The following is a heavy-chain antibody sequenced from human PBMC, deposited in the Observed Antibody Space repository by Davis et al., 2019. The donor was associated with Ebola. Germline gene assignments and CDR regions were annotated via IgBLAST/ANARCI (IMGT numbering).Heavy chain of an antibody. CDR3: ARHRYDWSTGFYGMDV. V-gene: IGHV4-39*01. CDR2: MFHSGST. CDR1: GGSISSGSDY. J-gene: IGHJ6*02. D-gene: IGHD3-3*01. Sequence: SETLSLTCSVSGGSISSGSDYWGWIRQPPGKGLEWMGSMFHSGSTYENPSLKSRVSISVDTSKNQVSLEVRSVTAADTAVYYGARHRYDWSTGFYGMDVWGQGTTVTVSS.